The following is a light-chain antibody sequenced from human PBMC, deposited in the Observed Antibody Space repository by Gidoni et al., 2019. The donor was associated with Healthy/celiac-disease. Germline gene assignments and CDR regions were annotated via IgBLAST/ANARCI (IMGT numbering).Light chain of an antibody. CDR1: QSISSY. J-gene: IGKJ2*02. V-gene: IGKV1-39*01. CDR3: QQSYSTPGT. CDR2: AAS. Sequence: DIQMTQSPSSPSASVGDRVTTTCRASQSISSYLNWYQQKPGKAPKLLIYAASSLQSGVPSRFSGSGSGTDFTLTISSLQPEDFATYYCQQSYSTPGTFGQGTKLEIK.